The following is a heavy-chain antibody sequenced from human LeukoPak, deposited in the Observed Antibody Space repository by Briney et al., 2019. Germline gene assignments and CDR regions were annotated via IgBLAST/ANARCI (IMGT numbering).Heavy chain of an antibody. CDR3: ARGLNDSWTGENY. CDR1: GGSISSSSYY. J-gene: IGHJ4*02. Sequence: ASETLSLTCTVSGGSISSSSYYWGWIRQPPGKGLEWIGEINHSGSTNYNPSLKSRVTISLDTSKSQFSLKVGYVTAADTAVYYCARGLNDSWTGENYWGQGTLVTVSS. D-gene: IGHD3-3*01. CDR2: INHSGST. V-gene: IGHV4-39*07.